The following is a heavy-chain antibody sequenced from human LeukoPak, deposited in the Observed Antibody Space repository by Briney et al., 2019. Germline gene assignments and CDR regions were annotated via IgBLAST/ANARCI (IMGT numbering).Heavy chain of an antibody. CDR2: INGDGSST. J-gene: IGHJ4*02. V-gene: IGHV3-74*01. CDR3: ARGETVSSWSTFDY. Sequence: GGSLRLSCAASGFSFSGYWMHWLRQVSGRGLVWVARINGDGSSTTYADSVKGRFTISRDNAKNTQYLQMNSLRADDTAVYYCARGETVSSWSTFDYWGQGTVVTVSS. D-gene: IGHD6-13*01. CDR1: GFSFSGYW.